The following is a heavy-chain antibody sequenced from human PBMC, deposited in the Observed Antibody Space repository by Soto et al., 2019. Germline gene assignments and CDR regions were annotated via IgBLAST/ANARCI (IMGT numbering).Heavy chain of an antibody. D-gene: IGHD3-22*01. CDR2: IIIPIIGTT. CDR1: GGTFSSYA. J-gene: IGHJ6*02. CDR3: AREQSDHDDSSVIGGMDV. V-gene: IGHV1-69*13. Sequence: ASVKVSCKASGGTFSSYAISWVRQAPGQGLEWMGGIIIPIIGTTNYAQKFQGRVTISADESTSTAYMELSGLRSEDTAVYYCAREQSDHDDSSVIGGMDVWGQGTTVTVSS.